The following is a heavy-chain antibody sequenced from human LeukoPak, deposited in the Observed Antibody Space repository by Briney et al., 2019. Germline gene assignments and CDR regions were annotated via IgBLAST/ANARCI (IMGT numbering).Heavy chain of an antibody. D-gene: IGHD1-7*01. Sequence: GGSLRLSCAASGFTFSSYGMHWVRQAPGKGLEWVAVIWYDGSNKYYADSVKGRFTISRDNSKNTLYLQMNSLRAEDTAVYYCATGVTGTTSWFDPWGQGTLVTVSS. CDR1: GFTFSSYG. CDR3: ATGVTGTTSWFDP. V-gene: IGHV3-33*01. J-gene: IGHJ5*02. CDR2: IWYDGSNK.